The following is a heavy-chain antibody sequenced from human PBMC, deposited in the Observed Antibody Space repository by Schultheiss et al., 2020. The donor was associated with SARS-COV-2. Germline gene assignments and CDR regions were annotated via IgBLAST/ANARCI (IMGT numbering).Heavy chain of an antibody. V-gene: IGHV3-48*04. J-gene: IGHJ4*02. D-gene: IGHD6-13*01. Sequence: GGSLRLSCAASGFTFSSYSMNWVRQAPGKGLEWVSYISSSSSTIYYADSVKGRFTISRDNAKNSLYLQMNSLRAEDTAVYYCARDMGSAAAVLDYWGQGTLVTVSS. CDR1: GFTFSSYS. CDR2: ISSSSSTI. CDR3: ARDMGSAAAVLDY.